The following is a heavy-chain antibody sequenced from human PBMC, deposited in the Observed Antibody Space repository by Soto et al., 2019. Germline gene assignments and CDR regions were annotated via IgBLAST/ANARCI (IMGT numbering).Heavy chain of an antibody. CDR2: LYWDDDK. V-gene: IGHV2-5*02. Sequence: QITLKESGPTLVKPTQTLTLTCTFSGFSLSTTAVGVGWIRQPPGKALEWLALLYWDDDKRYTPSLKSRLTITKDTSKNQVVLTMTKMDPVDTGTYYCAHRHTGPFDYWGQGTLVTVSS. CDR3: AHRHTGPFDY. J-gene: IGHJ4*02. D-gene: IGHD2-2*02. CDR1: GFSLSTTAVG.